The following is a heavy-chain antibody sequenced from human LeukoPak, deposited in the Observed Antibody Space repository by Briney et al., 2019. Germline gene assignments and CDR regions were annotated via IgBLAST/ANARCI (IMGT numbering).Heavy chain of an antibody. Sequence: GGSLRLSCAASGFTFSSYAMSWVRQAPGKGLEWVSAISGSGGSTYYADSVKGRFTISRDNSKNTLYLQMNSLRAEDTAVYYCAKDQTPHSSWYEGGDYWGQGTLVTVSS. CDR1: GFTFSSYA. CDR2: ISGSGGST. D-gene: IGHD6-13*01. CDR3: AKDQTPHSSWYEGGDY. V-gene: IGHV3-23*01. J-gene: IGHJ4*02.